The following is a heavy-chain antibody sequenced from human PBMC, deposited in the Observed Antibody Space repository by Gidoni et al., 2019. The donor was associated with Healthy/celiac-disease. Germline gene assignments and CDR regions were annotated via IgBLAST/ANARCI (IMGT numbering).Heavy chain of an antibody. D-gene: IGHD6-13*01. CDR1: GYTFTSYY. CDR2: INPSGGST. V-gene: IGHV1-46*01. CDR3: ARVKGLDIAAAVTDAFDI. J-gene: IGHJ3*02. Sequence: QVQLVQSGAEVKKPGASVKVSCKASGYTFTSYYMHWVRQAPGQGLEWMGIINPSGGSTSYAQKFQGRVTMTRDTSTCTVYMELSSLRSEDTAVYYCARVKGLDIAAAVTDAFDIWGQGTMVTVSS.